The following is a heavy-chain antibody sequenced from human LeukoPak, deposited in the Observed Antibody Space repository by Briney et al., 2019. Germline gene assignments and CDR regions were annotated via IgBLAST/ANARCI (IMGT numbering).Heavy chain of an antibody. CDR1: GGTFSSYA. CDR3: ARDRPHTVTPFLGAFDI. D-gene: IGHD4-17*01. J-gene: IGHJ3*02. Sequence: SVKVSCKASGGTFSSYAISWVRQAPGQGLEWMGRIIPIFGTANYAQKFQGRVTITTDESTSTAYMELSSLRSEDPAVYYCARDRPHTVTPFLGAFDIWGQGTMVTVSS. CDR2: IIPIFGTA. V-gene: IGHV1-69*05.